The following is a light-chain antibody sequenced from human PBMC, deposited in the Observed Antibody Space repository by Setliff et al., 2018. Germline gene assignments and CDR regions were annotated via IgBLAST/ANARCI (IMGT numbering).Light chain of an antibody. V-gene: IGLV2-11*01. CDR3: CSYAGSYPYV. CDR2: DVS. Sequence: QSALTQPCSVSGSPGQSVTISCTGTSSDVGGYNYVSWYQQYPGKAPKLMIYDVSKRPSGVPDRFSGSKSGNTASLTISGLQAEDEADYYCCSYAGSYPYVFGTGTKVTVL. J-gene: IGLJ1*01. CDR1: SSDVGGYNY.